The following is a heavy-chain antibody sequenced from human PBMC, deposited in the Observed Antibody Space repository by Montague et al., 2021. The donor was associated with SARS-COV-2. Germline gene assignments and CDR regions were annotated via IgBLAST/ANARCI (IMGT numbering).Heavy chain of an antibody. CDR2: IVNNGRKT. V-gene: IGHV3-23*01. Sequence: SLRLSCAASGFTFSSYAMSWVRQAPGKGLEWVSGIVNNGRKTFYADSVKGRFAISRDNSDKMVYLQLNSLRAEDTAIYYCAKETAAIGNPLFDSWGQGTLITVS. J-gene: IGHJ4*02. CDR3: AKETAAIGNPLFDS. CDR1: GFTFSSYA. D-gene: IGHD4-23*01.